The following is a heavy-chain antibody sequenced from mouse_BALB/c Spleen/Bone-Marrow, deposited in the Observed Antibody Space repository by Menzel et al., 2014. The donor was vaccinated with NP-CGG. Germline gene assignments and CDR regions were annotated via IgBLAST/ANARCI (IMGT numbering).Heavy chain of an antibody. J-gene: IGHJ3*01. CDR3: ARGDYDAFAY. V-gene: IGHV1-7*01. D-gene: IGHD2-4*01. CDR1: GYTFTSYW. CDR2: INPSTGYT. Sequence: QVQLKESGAELAKPGASVKMSCKASGYTFTSYWMHWIKQRPGQGLEWIGYINPSTGYTEYNQTFKGKATLTAVKSSTTAYMQLSSLTSEDSAVYYCARGDYDAFAYWGQGTLVTVSA.